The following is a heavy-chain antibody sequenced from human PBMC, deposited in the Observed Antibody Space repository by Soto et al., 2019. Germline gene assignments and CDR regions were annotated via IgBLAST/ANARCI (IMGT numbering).Heavy chain of an antibody. Sequence: PSQTLSLTCAISGDSISSNNAAWDWIRQSPSRGLEWLGRTYYRSKWTNDYAVSVKSRITINPDTSRNQFSLQLNSLVPEDTAVYYCAKVTATSGWSDPWGPGVLVTVSS. J-gene: IGHJ5*02. CDR2: TYYRSKWTN. V-gene: IGHV6-1*01. CDR3: AKVTATSGWSDP. CDR1: GDSISSNNAA. D-gene: IGHD5-18*01.